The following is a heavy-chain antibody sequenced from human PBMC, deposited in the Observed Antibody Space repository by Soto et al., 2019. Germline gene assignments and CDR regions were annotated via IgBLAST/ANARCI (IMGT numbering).Heavy chain of an antibody. CDR1: GGTFSSYA. CDR3: ARGAAARRIFGPSSIYYYYYGMDV. CDR2: IIPIFGTA. V-gene: IGHV1-69*13. D-gene: IGHD6-6*01. Sequence: ASVKVSCKASGGTFSSYAISWVRQAPGQGLEWMGGIIPIFGTANYAQKFQGRVTITADESTSTAYMELSSLRSEDTAVYYCARGAAARRIFGPSSIYYYYYGMDVWGQGTTVTVSS. J-gene: IGHJ6*02.